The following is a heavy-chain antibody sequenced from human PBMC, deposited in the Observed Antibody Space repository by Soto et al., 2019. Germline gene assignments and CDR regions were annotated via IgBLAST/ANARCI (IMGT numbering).Heavy chain of an antibody. D-gene: IGHD2-2*01. CDR3: AKDRTAAGGQTLRDFDY. CDR2: ISGSGGST. V-gene: IGHV3-23*01. Sequence: PGGSRRLSCATSGFTFSSYAMSWVRQAPGKGLEWVSAISGSGGSTFYADSVKGRFTISRDNSKNTLYLQMNSLRAEDTAVYYCAKDRTAAGGQTLRDFDYWGQGTLVTVSS. J-gene: IGHJ4*02. CDR1: GFTFSSYA.